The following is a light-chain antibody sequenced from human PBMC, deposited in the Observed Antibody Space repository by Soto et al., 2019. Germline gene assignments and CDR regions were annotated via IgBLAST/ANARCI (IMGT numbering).Light chain of an antibody. Sequence: DIQMLQSPSSVSASVGDTVTIACRASQGISSWLAWYQHKPGKVPNLLISTASNLESGVPSRFSGSGSGTDFTLTISSLQPEDFATYYCQQSYNTPRTFGHGTKVDI. J-gene: IGKJ1*01. CDR1: QGISSW. V-gene: IGKV1-12*01. CDR2: TAS. CDR3: QQSYNTPRT.